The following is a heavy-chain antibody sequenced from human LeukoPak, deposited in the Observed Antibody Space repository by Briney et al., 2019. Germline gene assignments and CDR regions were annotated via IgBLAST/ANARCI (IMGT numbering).Heavy chain of an antibody. CDR1: GFILSDYN. J-gene: IGHJ4*02. D-gene: IGHD1-26*01. CDR3: ARDLSATARAYDY. CDR2: ISISGTYI. Sequence: GGSLRLSCAASGFILSDYNMNWVRQAPGKGLEWVSFISISGTYITYADSVKGRFTISRDNAKNSLYLRMNSLRAEDTAVYYCARDLSATARAYDYWGQGTLVTVSS. V-gene: IGHV3-21*01.